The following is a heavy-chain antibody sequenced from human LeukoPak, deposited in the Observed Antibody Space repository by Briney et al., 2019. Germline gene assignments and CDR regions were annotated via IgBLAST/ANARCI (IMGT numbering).Heavy chain of an antibody. CDR1: VGTFSSYA. D-gene: IGHD5-12*01. CDR2: IIPIFGTA. J-gene: IGHJ6*03. Sequence: SVKVSCKASVGTFSSYAISWVRQAPGQGLEWMGGIIPIFGTANYAQKFQGRVTITADESTSTAYMELSSLRSEDTAVYYCARGGYPTLSLYYYYYMDVWGKGTTVTVSS. V-gene: IGHV1-69*13. CDR3: ARGGYPTLSLYYYYYMDV.